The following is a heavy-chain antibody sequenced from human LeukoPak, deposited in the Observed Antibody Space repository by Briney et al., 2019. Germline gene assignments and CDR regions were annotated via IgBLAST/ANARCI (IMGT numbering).Heavy chain of an antibody. V-gene: IGHV3-23*01. CDR2: ISGSGGST. Sequence: GGSLRLSCAASGFTFSSYAMSWVRQAPGKGLEWVSAISGSGGSTYYADSVKGRFTISRDNSKNTLYLQMNSLRAEDTAVYYCAKGATYCYDSSGYNDYWGQGTLVTVSS. CDR1: GFTFSSYA. D-gene: IGHD3-22*01. J-gene: IGHJ4*02. CDR3: AKGATYCYDSSGYNDY.